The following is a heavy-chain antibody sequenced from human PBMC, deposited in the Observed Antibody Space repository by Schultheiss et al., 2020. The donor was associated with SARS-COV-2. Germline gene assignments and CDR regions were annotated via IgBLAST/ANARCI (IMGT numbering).Heavy chain of an antibody. CDR1: GGSISSSGYY. V-gene: IGHV4-61*05. Sequence: SETLSLTCTVSGGSISSSGYYWGWIRQPPGKGLEWIGYIHNSGSTNYNPSLKSRVTISVDTSKNQFTLKLSSVTAADTAVYYCARRSSSFDFDYWGQGTLVTVSS. CDR2: IHNSGST. J-gene: IGHJ4*02. CDR3: ARRSSSFDFDY. D-gene: IGHD6-13*01.